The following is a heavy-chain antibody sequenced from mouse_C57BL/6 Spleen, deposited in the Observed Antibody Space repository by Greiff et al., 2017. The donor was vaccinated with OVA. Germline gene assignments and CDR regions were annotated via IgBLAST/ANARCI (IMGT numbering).Heavy chain of an antibody. V-gene: IGHV1-15*01. CDR3: TKFQAAMDY. J-gene: IGHJ4*01. Sequence: QVQLQQSGAELVRPGASVTLSCKASGYTFTDYEMHWVKQTPVHGLEWIGAIDPETGGTAYNQKFKGKAIPTADKSSSTAYMELRSLTSEDSAVYYCTKFQAAMDYWGQGTSVTVSS. CDR1: GYTFTDYE. CDR2: IDPETGGT. D-gene: IGHD3-2*02.